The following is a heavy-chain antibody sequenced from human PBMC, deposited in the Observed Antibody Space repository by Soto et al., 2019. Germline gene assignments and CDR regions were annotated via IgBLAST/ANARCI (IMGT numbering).Heavy chain of an antibody. CDR1: GFTFSSYW. J-gene: IGHJ3*01. CDR2: IKPDGSQK. Sequence: GGSLRLSCEASGFTFSSYWMTWVRQAPGKGLEWVANIKPDGSQKWYVDSVKGRFTISRDNAKKSLYLQMNSLRAEDTAVYYCARGDYYDSSGPFSDAFDVWGQGTMVTVSS. V-gene: IGHV3-7*04. CDR3: ARGDYYDSSGPFSDAFDV. D-gene: IGHD3-22*01.